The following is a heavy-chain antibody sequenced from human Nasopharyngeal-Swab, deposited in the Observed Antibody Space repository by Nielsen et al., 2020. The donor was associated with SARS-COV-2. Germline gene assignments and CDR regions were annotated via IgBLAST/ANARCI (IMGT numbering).Heavy chain of an antibody. Sequence: LRLSCTVSGGSINTDAYHWTWIRQLPGRRLAWIGYIYYDGTAYYNLSLKSRMIMAVDTSKNHFSLTLGSVTAADTAIYYCARVRSLYVDLWGQGALVTVSS. CDR1: GGSINTDAYH. J-gene: IGHJ4*02. CDR3: ARVRSLYVDL. CDR2: IYYDGTA. V-gene: IGHV4-31*03. D-gene: IGHD1-26*01.